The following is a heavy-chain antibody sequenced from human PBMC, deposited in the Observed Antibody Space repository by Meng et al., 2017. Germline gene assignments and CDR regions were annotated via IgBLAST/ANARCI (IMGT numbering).Heavy chain of an antibody. V-gene: IGHV1-69-2*01. D-gene: IGHD1-26*01. CDR1: GYSLTAYS. J-gene: IGHJ4*02. CDR2: IDPEDGGT. CDR3: ATGGYSGSYDWKGYFDY. Sequence: VQWVQSVAEVNKPGASVKVSCNPSGYSLTAYSIHWLRQVRGKGREWMGRIDPEDGGTIYAEKVQGRVTITADTSTDTAYMELSSLRTEDTAVYYCATGGYSGSYDWKGYFDYWGQGTLVTASS.